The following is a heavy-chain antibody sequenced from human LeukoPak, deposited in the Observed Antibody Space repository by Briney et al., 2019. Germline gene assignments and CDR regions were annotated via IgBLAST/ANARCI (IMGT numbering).Heavy chain of an antibody. Sequence: PSETLSLTCTVSGGSITSYYWAWLRQPPEKGLEWIGYVYYSGYSNYNPSLKSRVSMSVDTSMNQFSLKLASVTAADTAVYYCARHSIASEGARLFDYWAGEPWSPSPQ. CDR1: GGSITSYY. V-gene: IGHV4-59*08. CDR2: VYYSGYS. D-gene: IGHD2-21*01. CDR3: ARHSIASEGARLFDY. J-gene: IGHJ4*02.